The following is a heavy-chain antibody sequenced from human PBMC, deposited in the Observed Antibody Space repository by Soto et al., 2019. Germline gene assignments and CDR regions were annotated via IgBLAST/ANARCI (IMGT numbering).Heavy chain of an antibody. CDR1: GGSISSGGYS. J-gene: IGHJ5*02. Sequence: QLQLQESGSGLVKPSQTLSLNCAVSGGSISSGGYSWSWIRRPPGKGLVWIGYIYHSGSTYYNPSRKCRGTIAVDRSINQFSLKRSSVTAADTAVYYCARTRTPLGQGTLVNVSS. D-gene: IGHD2-8*01. CDR3: ARTRTP. V-gene: IGHV4-30-2*01. CDR2: IYHSGST.